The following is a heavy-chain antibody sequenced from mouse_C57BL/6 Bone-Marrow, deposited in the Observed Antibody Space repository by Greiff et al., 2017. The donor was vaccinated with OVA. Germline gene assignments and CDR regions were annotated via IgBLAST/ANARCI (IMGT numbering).Heavy chain of an antibody. D-gene: IGHD1-1*01. CDR2: IYPRDGST. Sequence: QVQLQQSGPELVKPGASVKLSCKASGYTFTSYDINWVKQRPGQGLEWIGWIYPRDGSTKYNEKFKGKATLTVDTSSSTAYMELHSLTSEDSAVYFCARRRDGSSYDYAMDYWGQGTSVTVSS. CDR1: GYTFTSYD. J-gene: IGHJ4*01. V-gene: IGHV1-85*01. CDR3: ARRRDGSSYDYAMDY.